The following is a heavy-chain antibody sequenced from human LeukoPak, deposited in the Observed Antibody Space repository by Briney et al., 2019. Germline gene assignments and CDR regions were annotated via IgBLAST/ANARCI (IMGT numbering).Heavy chain of an antibody. D-gene: IGHD2-2*01. J-gene: IGHJ6*04. CDR1: GFTFSSYG. CDR2: ISYDGSNK. Sequence: PGRSLRLSCAASGFTFSSYGMHWVRQAPGKGLEWVAVISYDGSNKYYADSVKGRFTISRDNSENTLYLQMNSLRAEDTAVYYCAKSQTPVVPAAMSGMDVWGKGTTVTVSS. CDR3: AKSQTPVVPAAMSGMDV. V-gene: IGHV3-30*18.